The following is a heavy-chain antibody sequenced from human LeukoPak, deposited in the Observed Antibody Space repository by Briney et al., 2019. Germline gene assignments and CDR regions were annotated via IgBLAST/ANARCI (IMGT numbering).Heavy chain of an antibody. CDR3: VKERSRWYSSSCFEY. V-gene: IGHV3-64D*06. D-gene: IGHD6-13*01. CDR1: GFTFSNHF. Sequence: GGSLRLSCSTSGFTFSNHFMHWVRQAPGKGLEYVSSIGPNGASTLYADSVKGRFTISRDNSKNALYLQMSSLRVEDTAVYYCVKERSRWYSSSCFEYWGQGTLVTVSS. CDR2: IGPNGAST. J-gene: IGHJ4*02.